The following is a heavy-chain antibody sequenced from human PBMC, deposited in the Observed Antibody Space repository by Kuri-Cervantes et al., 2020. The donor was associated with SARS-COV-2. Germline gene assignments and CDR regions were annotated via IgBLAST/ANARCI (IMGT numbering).Heavy chain of an antibody. D-gene: IGHD2-2*01. CDR1: GFTFSSYA. J-gene: IGHJ6*02. V-gene: IGHV3-23*01. CDR3: AKGDYCSSTSCYSYYYYYGMDV. Sequence: GGSLRLSCAASGFTFSSYAMSWVRQAPGKGLEWVSAISGSGGSTYYADSVKGRFTISRDNSKNTLYLQMNSLRAEDTAVYYYAKGDYCSSTSCYSYYYYYGMDVWGQGTTVTVSS. CDR2: ISGSGGST.